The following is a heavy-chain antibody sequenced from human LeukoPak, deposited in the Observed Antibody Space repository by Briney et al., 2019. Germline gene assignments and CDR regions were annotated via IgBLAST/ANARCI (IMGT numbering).Heavy chain of an antibody. Sequence: KTSETLSLTCTVSGGSISSSSYSWGWIRQPPGKGLEWIGSIYYSGSTYYNPSLKSRVTISVDTSRNQFSLKLSSVTAADTAVYYCARGRGRSSSGRYRWFDPWGQGTLVTVSS. CDR2: IYYSGST. V-gene: IGHV4-39*07. CDR3: ARGRGRSSSGRYRWFDP. CDR1: GGSISSSSYS. J-gene: IGHJ5*02. D-gene: IGHD6-19*01.